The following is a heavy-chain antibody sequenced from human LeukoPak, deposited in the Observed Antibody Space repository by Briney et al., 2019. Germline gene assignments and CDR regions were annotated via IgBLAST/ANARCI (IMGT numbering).Heavy chain of an antibody. V-gene: IGHV3-23*01. CDR2: ISGSGGST. D-gene: IGHD2-2*02. Sequence: GGSLRLSCAASGFTFTSYWMSWVRQAPGKGLEWVSAISGSGGSTYYADSVKGRFTISRDNSKNTLYLQMNSLRAEDTAVYYCAKGNGYCSSTSCYTDSYNWFDPWGQGTLVTVSS. J-gene: IGHJ5*02. CDR1: GFTFTSYW. CDR3: AKGNGYCSSTSCYTDSYNWFDP.